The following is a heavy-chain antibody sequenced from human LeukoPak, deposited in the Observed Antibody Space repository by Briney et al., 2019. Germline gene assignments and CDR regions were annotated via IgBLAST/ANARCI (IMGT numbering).Heavy chain of an antibody. CDR3: ARESSVVRGVITDFDY. Sequence: GGSLRLSCAASGFTLSSYWMSWVRQAPGKGLEWVAKIKQDGSEKYYVDSVKGRFTISRDNAKNSLYLQMNSLRAEDTAVYYCARESSVVRGVITDFDYWGQGTLVTVSS. CDR2: IKQDGSEK. V-gene: IGHV3-7*01. D-gene: IGHD3-10*01. J-gene: IGHJ4*02. CDR1: GFTLSSYW.